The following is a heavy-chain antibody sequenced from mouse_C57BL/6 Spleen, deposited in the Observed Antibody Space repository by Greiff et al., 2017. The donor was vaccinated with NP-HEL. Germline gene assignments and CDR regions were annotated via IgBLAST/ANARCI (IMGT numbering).Heavy chain of an antibody. CDR2: IYPGDGDT. CDR1: GYAFSSYW. J-gene: IGHJ2*01. Sequence: QVQLKQSGAELVKPGASVKISCKASGYAFSSYWMNWVKQRPGKGLEWIGQIYPGDGDTNYNGKFKGKATLTADKSSSTADMQLSSLTSEDSAVYCCARDYYGSSWFDYWGQGTTLTVSS. CDR3: ARDYYGSSWFDY. D-gene: IGHD1-1*01. V-gene: IGHV1-80*01.